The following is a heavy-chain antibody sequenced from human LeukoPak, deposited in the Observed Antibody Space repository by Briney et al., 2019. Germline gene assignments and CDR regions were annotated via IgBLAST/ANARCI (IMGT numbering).Heavy chain of an antibody. CDR3: ARHWGNGYNFNGMDV. CDR1: GGSISSSSYC. J-gene: IGHJ6*02. CDR2: IYYSGST. D-gene: IGHD5-24*01. Sequence: SETLSLTCTVSGGSISSSSYCWGWIRQPPGKGLEWIGSIYYSGSTYYNPSLKSRVTISVDTSKNQFSLKLSSVTATDTAVYYCARHWGNGYNFNGMDVWGQGTTVTVSS. V-gene: IGHV4-39*01.